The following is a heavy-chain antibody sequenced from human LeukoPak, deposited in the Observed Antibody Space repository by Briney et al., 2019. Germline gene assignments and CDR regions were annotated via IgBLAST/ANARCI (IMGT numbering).Heavy chain of an antibody. V-gene: IGHV4-34*01. D-gene: IGHD6-13*01. CDR1: GGSFSGYY. Sequence: SETLSLTCAVYGGSFSGYYWSWIRQPPGKGLEWSGESNHSGSTNYNPPLKSRVTISVDMSKNQFSLKLSSVTAADTAVYYCARRVMSSSSWFDYWGQGTLVTVSS. CDR2: SNHSGST. J-gene: IGHJ4*02. CDR3: ARRVMSSSSWFDY.